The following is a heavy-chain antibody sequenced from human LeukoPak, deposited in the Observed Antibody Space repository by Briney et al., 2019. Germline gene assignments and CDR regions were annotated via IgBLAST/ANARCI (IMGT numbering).Heavy chain of an antibody. D-gene: IGHD2-15*01. V-gene: IGHV5-51*01. J-gene: IGHJ4*02. CDR2: IYPGDSHT. CDR1: VYSFTSYW. Sequence: GESLKISCKGSVYSFTSYWIGWVRQMPGKGLEWMGIIYPGDSHTRYSPSFQGQVSITRDKSISTAYLPWSRLKASDTAIDCCARDETAGGGLDYWGQGTLVTVSS. CDR3: ARDETAGGGLDY.